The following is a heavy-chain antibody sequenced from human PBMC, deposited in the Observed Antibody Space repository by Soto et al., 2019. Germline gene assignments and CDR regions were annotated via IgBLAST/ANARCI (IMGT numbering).Heavy chain of an antibody. V-gene: IGHV5-51*01. Sequence: PGESLKISCKGSGYSFTSYWIGWVRQMPGKGLEWMGIIYPGDSDTRYSPSFQGQVTISADKSISTAYLQWSSLKASDTAMYYCASRLSDCSGGSCYSNYYGMDVWGQGTTVTVSS. CDR3: ASRLSDCSGGSCYSNYYGMDV. CDR2: IYPGDSDT. D-gene: IGHD2-15*01. J-gene: IGHJ6*02. CDR1: GYSFTSYW.